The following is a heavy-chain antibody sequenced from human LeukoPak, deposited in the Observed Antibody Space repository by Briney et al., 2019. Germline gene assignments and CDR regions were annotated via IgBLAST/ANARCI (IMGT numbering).Heavy chain of an antibody. J-gene: IGHJ4*02. Sequence: GGSLRLSCAASGFTFRSHLMSWVRQPPGAELEWVASIQQEGSEKYYVDSVRGRFTVSRDNAKNSLYLQMNSLRAEDTAVYYCARLMGDRTIYDSWGQGTLVTVSS. CDR3: ARLMGDRTIYDS. CDR1: GFTFRSHL. CDR2: IQQEGSEK. V-gene: IGHV3-7*01. D-gene: IGHD1-26*01.